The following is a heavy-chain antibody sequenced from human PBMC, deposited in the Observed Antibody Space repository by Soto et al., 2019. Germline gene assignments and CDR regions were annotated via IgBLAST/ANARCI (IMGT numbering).Heavy chain of an antibody. Sequence: QVQLVQSGAEVKKPGASVKVSCKASGYTFTSYGISWVRQAPGQGLEWMGWISAYHGNTNYAQKLQSRVTMTTDTSTSTAYMELRSLRSDDTAVYYCARDRSSSWLRDWFDPWGQGTLVTVSS. CDR3: ARDRSSSWLRDWFDP. J-gene: IGHJ5*02. CDR1: GYTFTSYG. V-gene: IGHV1-18*01. CDR2: ISAYHGNT. D-gene: IGHD6-13*01.